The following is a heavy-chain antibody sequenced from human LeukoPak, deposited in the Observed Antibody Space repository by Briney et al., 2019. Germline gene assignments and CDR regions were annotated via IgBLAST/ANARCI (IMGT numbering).Heavy chain of an antibody. V-gene: IGHV4-31*03. CDR1: GGSISSGGYN. J-gene: IGHJ6*04. CDR2: IYYSGST. CDR3: ARSCGDYYYGMDV. Sequence: PQTLSLTCTVSGGSISSGGYNWIWIRQHPGKGLEWIGYIYYSGSTYDNQSHKSRVIISVDTSKNQFSLKLSSVPVAETAVDYCARSCGDYYYGMDVWGEGTAVTLSS. D-gene: IGHD4-17*01.